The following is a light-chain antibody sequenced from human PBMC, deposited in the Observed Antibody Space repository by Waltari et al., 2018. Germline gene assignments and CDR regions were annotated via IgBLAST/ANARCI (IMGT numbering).Light chain of an antibody. CDR1: QSISSW. CDR2: KAS. CDR3: QQYNSYPST. Sequence: DIQMTQSPSTLSASVGDRVTITCRASQSISSWLAWYQQKPGKAPKLLIYKASSLESGVPSRFSGSGSGTEFTLTISSLQPDDFATYYCQQYNSYPSTFGPGRKV. J-gene: IGKJ3*01. V-gene: IGKV1-5*03.